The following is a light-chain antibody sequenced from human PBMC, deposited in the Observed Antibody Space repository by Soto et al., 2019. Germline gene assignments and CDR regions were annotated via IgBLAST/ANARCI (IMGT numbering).Light chain of an antibody. Sequence: VLTQSPVTLSLSPGERATLSCRASQSFRCLLAWYQQKPGQPPRLLIYDAYIRATGIPPRFSGSGSGTDFTLTISSLAPEYSAVDYCQQRHMWPITFGQGTRLEIK. V-gene: IGKV3-11*01. CDR3: QQRHMWPIT. CDR2: DAY. CDR1: QSFRCL. J-gene: IGKJ5*01.